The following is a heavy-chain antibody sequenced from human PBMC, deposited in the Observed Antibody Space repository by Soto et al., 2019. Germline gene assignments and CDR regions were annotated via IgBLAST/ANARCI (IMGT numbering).Heavy chain of an antibody. CDR3: ARAVRYCSGGSCYSWYYFDY. J-gene: IGHJ4*01. Sequence: VASVKVSCKASGYTFTSYGISWLRQAPGQGLEWMGWISTYKGNTNYEQKLQGRITMTTDTSTNTAYMELRSLRSDDTAVYYCARAVRYCSGGSCYSWYYFDYWG. V-gene: IGHV1-18*01. CDR2: ISTYKGNT. D-gene: IGHD2-15*01. CDR1: GYTFTSYG.